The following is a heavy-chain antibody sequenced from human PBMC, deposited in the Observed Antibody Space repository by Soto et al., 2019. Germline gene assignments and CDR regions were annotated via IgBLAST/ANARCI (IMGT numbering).Heavy chain of an antibody. Sequence: VGSLRLSCAASGVTFTSYAMTWVRQVPGEGLQWVSSISKSGDSTYYADSVKGRFTTSRDNSKNTLYLQMNSLRAEDTAIYYFSKGPFGFDYWGQGTLVTVSS. V-gene: IGHV3-23*01. CDR1: GVTFTSYA. D-gene: IGHD3-10*01. CDR3: SKGPFGFDY. CDR2: ISKSGDST. J-gene: IGHJ4*02.